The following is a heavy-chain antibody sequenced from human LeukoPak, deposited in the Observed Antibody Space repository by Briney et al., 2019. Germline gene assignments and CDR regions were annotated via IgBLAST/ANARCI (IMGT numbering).Heavy chain of an antibody. D-gene: IGHD3-10*01. CDR3: ARGSTMVRGIRDYYYYYMDV. V-gene: IGHV3-48*01. CDR1: RFTLSSYS. CDR2: ISSSSSAI. J-gene: IGHJ6*03. Sequence: PGGSLRLSCAASRFTLSSYSMNWVRQAPGKGLEWVAYISSSSSAIYYADSVKGRFTVSRDNAKHSLYLQMNSLRAEDTAVYYCARGSTMVRGIRDYYYYYMDVWGKGTTIIVSS.